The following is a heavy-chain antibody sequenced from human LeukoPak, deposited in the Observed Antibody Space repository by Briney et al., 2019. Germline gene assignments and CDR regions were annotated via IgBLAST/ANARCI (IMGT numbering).Heavy chain of an antibody. D-gene: IGHD2-15*01. Sequence: SQTLSLTCTVSGGSISSGDYYWSWHRQPTGKGLEWIGYIYYSGSTYSTPSLTSRVTISVDTSKNQFSLKLTSVTAADMGVYYCARVALGYFDPWGQGTLVTVSS. CDR1: GGSISSGDYY. J-gene: IGHJ5*02. CDR3: ARVALGYFDP. CDR2: IYYSGST. V-gene: IGHV4-30-4*08.